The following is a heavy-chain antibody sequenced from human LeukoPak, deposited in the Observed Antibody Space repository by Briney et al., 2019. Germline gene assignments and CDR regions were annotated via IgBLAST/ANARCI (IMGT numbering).Heavy chain of an antibody. J-gene: IGHJ4*02. CDR1: GFNFDDYG. V-gene: IGHV3-20*04. CDR3: ARDRFSGSYVPWLPDY. Sequence: GGSLRLSCAVSGFNFDDYGMRWVRQVPGKGLEWVSGINWNGGSIGYGDSVKGRFTISRDNAKNSLYLQMNSLRAEDTALYYCARDRFSGSYVPWLPDYRGQGTLVTVSS. CDR2: INWNGGSI. D-gene: IGHD1-26*01.